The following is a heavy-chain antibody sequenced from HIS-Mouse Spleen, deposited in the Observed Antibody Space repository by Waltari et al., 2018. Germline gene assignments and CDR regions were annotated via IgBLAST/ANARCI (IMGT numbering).Heavy chain of an antibody. CDR2: ISSSSSYI. D-gene: IGHD7-27*01. Sequence: EVQLVQSGGGLVKPGGSLRRSCAASGFHCSSYSMNWVRQAPGKGLEWVSSISSSSSYIYYADSVKGRFTISRDNAKNSLYLQMNSLRAEDTAVYYCARRLLTGDAFDIWGQGTMVTVSS. CDR1: GFHCSSYS. CDR3: ARRLLTGDAFDI. J-gene: IGHJ3*02. V-gene: IGHV3-21*01.